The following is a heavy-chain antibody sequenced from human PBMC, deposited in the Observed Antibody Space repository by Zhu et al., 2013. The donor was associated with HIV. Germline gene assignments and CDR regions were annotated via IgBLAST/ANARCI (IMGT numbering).Heavy chain of an antibody. V-gene: IGHV4-34*01. CDR3: ATQKGYSYAYAVDY. CDR1: GGSFSGYS. Sequence: QVQLQQWGSGLLKASETLSLTCAVSGGSFSGYSYSWIRQSPGKGLEWIGEINRSGSTNYNPSLKSRLTISLDTSKSQFSLKLSSVTAADTAVYYCATQKGYSYAYAVDYWGQGTLVTVSS. CDR2: INRSGST. D-gene: IGHD5-18*01. J-gene: IGHJ4*02.